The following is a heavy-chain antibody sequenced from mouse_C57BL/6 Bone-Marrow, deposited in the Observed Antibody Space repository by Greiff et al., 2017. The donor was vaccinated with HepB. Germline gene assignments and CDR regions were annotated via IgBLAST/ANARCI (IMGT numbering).Heavy chain of an antibody. J-gene: IGHJ1*03. V-gene: IGHV5-6*01. CDR2: ISSGGSYT. CDR1: GFTFSSYG. CDR3: ARQGSNGYFDV. Sequence: EVQGVESGGDLVKPGESLKLSCAASGFTFSSYGMSWVRQTPDKRLEWVATISSGGSYTYYPDSVKGRFTISRDNAKNTLYLQMSSLKSEDTAMYYCARQGSNGYFDVWGTGTTVTVSS. D-gene: IGHD2-5*01.